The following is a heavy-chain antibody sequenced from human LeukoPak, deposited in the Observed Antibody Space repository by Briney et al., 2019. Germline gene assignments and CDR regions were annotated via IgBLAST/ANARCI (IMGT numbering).Heavy chain of an antibody. Sequence: ASVKVSCKASGYTFIPSGISWVRQAPGQGLEWMGWISTYNGNTKYPQKVQGSVTLTTDTSTSTAYMELRSLRSDDTAVYYCVRDLDYFDYWGQGTLVTVSS. J-gene: IGHJ4*02. CDR1: GYTFIPSG. V-gene: IGHV1-18*01. CDR3: VRDLDYFDY. CDR2: ISTYNGNT.